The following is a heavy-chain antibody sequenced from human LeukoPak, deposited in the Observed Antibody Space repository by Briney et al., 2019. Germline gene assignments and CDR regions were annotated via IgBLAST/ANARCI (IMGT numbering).Heavy chain of an antibody. CDR2: IDWDDDK. CDR1: GFSLSTSGMC. CDR3: ARMPYYYDSSGSDPRYYYYGMDV. V-gene: IGHV2-70*11. Sequence: SGPALVTPTHTLTLTCTFSGFSLSTSGMCVSWIRQPPGKALEWLARIDWDDDKYYSTSLKTRLTISKDTSKNQVVLTMTNMDPVDTATYYCARMPYYYDSSGSDPRYYYYGMDVWGQGTTVTVSS. D-gene: IGHD3-22*01. J-gene: IGHJ6*02.